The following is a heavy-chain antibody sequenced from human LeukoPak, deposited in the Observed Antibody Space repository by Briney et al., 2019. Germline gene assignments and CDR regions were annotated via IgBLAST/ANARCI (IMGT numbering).Heavy chain of an antibody. CDR3: AREGGGGSWFDP. V-gene: IGHV4-34*01. CDR2: INHSGST. CDR1: GGSFSGYY. D-gene: IGHD1-26*01. Sequence: PSETLSLTCAVYGGSFSGYYWSWIRQPPGKGLEWIGEINHSGSTNYNPSLKSRVTISVDTSKNQFSLKLSSVTAADTAVYYCAREGGGGSWFDPWGQGTLVTVSS. J-gene: IGHJ5*02.